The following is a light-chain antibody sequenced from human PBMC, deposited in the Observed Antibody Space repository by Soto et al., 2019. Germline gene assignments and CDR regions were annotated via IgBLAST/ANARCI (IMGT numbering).Light chain of an antibody. J-gene: IGKJ5*01. Sequence: DIQMTPSPSSLSASVGDRVTITCRASQSISSWLAWYQQKPGKAPKLLIYDASSLESGVPSRFSGSGSGTEFTLTISSLQPDDFATYYCQQYNSYSLFGQGTRLEIK. V-gene: IGKV1-5*01. CDR2: DAS. CDR1: QSISSW. CDR3: QQYNSYSL.